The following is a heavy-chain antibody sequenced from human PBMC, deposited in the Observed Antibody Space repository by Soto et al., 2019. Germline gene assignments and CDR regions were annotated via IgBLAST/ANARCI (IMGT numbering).Heavy chain of an antibody. CDR1: GYTFTSYG. Sequence: QVQLVQSGAEVKKPGASVKVSCKASGYTFTSYGLSWVRQAPGQGLEWMGWINANNGNTKYAQKLQGRVTMTTDTSTTTAYRELRSLRSDDTAVYYCARDLNLGLGDYWGQGTLVTVSS. J-gene: IGHJ4*02. D-gene: IGHD7-27*01. CDR3: ARDLNLGLGDY. V-gene: IGHV1-18*01. CDR2: INANNGNT.